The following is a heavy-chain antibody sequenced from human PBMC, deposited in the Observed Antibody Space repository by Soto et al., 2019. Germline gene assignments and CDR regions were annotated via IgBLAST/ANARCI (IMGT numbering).Heavy chain of an antibody. CDR3: AKDLGSSGWYWSATLDS. Sequence: QVQLVESGGGVVQPGRSLRLSCAASGFTFSSYGKHWVRQAADKELEWVAVISYDGSNKYYADSVKGRFTISRDNSKNTLYLQMNSLRAEDTAVYYCAKDLGSSGWYWSATLDSWGQGTLVTVSS. J-gene: IGHJ4*02. V-gene: IGHV3-30*18. D-gene: IGHD6-13*01. CDR1: GFTFSSYG. CDR2: ISYDGSNK.